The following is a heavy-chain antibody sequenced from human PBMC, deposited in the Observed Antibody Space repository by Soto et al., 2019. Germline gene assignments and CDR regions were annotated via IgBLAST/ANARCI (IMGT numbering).Heavy chain of an antibody. Sequence: GGSLRLSCAASGFTFSNAWMSWVRQAPGKGLEWVGRIKSKTDGGTTDYAAPVKGRFTISRDDSKNTLYLQMNSLKTEDTAVYYCTAYNWSSSCLDYWGQGTLVTVSS. J-gene: IGHJ4*02. CDR2: IKSKTDGGTT. CDR3: TAYNWSSSCLDY. D-gene: IGHD6-13*01. CDR1: GFTFSNAW. V-gene: IGHV3-15*01.